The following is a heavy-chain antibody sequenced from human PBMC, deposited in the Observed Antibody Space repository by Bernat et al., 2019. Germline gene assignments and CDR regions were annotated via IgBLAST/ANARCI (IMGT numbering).Heavy chain of an antibody. D-gene: IGHD6-6*01. Sequence: QVQLVESGGGVVQPGRSLRLSCTASGFTFSTYAMHWVRQAPGKGLEWVAVISYDGIDKYYADSVKGRFTISRDNSKNTLFLQMNSLRPEDTAVYYCARVGSGIGIAARPYYYYGMDVWGQGTTVTVSS. V-gene: IGHV3-30-3*01. CDR3: ARVGSGIGIAARPYYYYGMDV. CDR2: ISYDGIDK. CDR1: GFTFSTYA. J-gene: IGHJ6*02.